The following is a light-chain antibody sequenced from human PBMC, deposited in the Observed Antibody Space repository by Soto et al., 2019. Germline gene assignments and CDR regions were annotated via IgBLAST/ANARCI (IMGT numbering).Light chain of an antibody. CDR1: QSVSKY. J-gene: IGKJ5*01. V-gene: IGKV3-11*01. CDR3: QQRSNWPIT. Sequence: EIVLTQSPATLSLSPGERVTLSCRTSQSVSKYFAGYQQKLGRAPRLLIYDASSRATSIPARFIGSGSGTDFTLTISSLEPEDFAIYYCQQRSNWPITFGQGTRLEIK. CDR2: DAS.